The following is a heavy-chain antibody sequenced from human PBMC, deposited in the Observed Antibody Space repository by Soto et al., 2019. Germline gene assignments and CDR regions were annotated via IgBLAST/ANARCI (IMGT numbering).Heavy chain of an antibody. J-gene: IGHJ4*02. V-gene: IGHV1-18*01. Sequence: ASVKVSCKASGYTFTSYGISWVRQAPGQGLEWMGWISAYNGNTNYAQKLQGRVTMTTDTSTSTAYMGLRSLRSDDTAVYYCARHKVTLTRLRPFDYWGQGPLVTVSS. CDR2: ISAYNGNT. CDR1: GYTFTSYG. CDR3: ARHKVTLTRLRPFDY. D-gene: IGHD4-17*01.